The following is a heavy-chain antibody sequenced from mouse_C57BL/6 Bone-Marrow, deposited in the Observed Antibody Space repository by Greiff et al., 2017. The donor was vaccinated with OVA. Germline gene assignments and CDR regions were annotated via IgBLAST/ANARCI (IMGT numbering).Heavy chain of an antibody. Sequence: EVKLMESGGGLVQPGGSLKLSCAASGFTFSDYGMAWVRQAPRKGPEWVAFISNLAYSIYYADTVTGRFTISRENAKNTLYLEMSSLRSEDTAMYYCARDGSYYAMDYWGQGTSVTVSS. CDR1: GFTFSDYG. CDR3: ARDGSYYAMDY. V-gene: IGHV5-15*01. CDR2: ISNLAYSI. J-gene: IGHJ4*01. D-gene: IGHD1-1*02.